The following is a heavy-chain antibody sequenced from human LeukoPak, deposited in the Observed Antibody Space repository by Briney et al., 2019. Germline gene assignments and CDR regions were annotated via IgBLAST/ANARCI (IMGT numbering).Heavy chain of an antibody. CDR3: ARDRTPDGFDP. CDR2: IYYSGST. V-gene: IGHV4-59*01. Sequence: SETLSLTCTVSGGSISSYYWSWIRQPPGKGLEWIGYIYYSGSTNYNPSLKSRVTISVDTSKNQVSLRLSSVTAADTAVYYCARDRTPDGFDPWGQGTLVTVSS. J-gene: IGHJ5*02. CDR1: GGSISSYY.